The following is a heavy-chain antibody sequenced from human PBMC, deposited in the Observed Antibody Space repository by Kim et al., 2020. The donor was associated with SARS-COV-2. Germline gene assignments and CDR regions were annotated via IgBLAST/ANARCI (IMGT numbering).Heavy chain of an antibody. D-gene: IGHD1-26*01. V-gene: IGHV4-39*01. CDR3: ARRSWYSGSHRDLVDY. CDR1: GGSISSSSYY. CDR2: IYYSGST. Sequence: SETLSLTCTVSGGSISSSSYYWGWIRQPPGKGLEWIGSIYYSGSTYYNPSLKSRVTISVDTSKNQFSLKLSSVTAADTAVYYCARRSWYSGSHRDLVDYWGQGTLVTVSS. J-gene: IGHJ4*02.